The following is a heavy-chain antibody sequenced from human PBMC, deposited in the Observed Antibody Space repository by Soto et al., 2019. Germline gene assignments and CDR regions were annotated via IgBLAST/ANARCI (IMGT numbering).Heavy chain of an antibody. CDR3: ATSNHYYDSSGYPPPEYFQH. V-gene: IGHV1-69*13. D-gene: IGHD3-22*01. CDR1: GGTFSSYA. J-gene: IGHJ1*01. CDR2: IIPIFGTA. Sequence: ASVKVSCKASGGTFSSYAISWVRQAPGQGLEWMGGIIPIFGTANYAQKFQGRVTITADESTSTAYMELSSLRSEDTAVYYCATSNHYYDSSGYPPPEYFQHWGQGTLVTVSS.